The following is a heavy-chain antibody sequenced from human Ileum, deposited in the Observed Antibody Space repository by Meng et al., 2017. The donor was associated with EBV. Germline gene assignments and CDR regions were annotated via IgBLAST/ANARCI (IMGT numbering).Heavy chain of an antibody. D-gene: IGHD1-26*01. CDR2: IYYSGPT. J-gene: IGHJ4*02. Sequence: QVQLQESGPGLVKPSDTLSPTSAVSGYSISTTNWWGWIRQPPEKGLEWIGHIYYSGPTYNNPSLKSRVTMSIDPSKNQFSLKLSSVTAVDTAVYYCARKSESGSYIDYWGLGTLVTVSS. CDR1: GYSISTTNW. CDR3: ARKSESGSYIDY. V-gene: IGHV4-28*01.